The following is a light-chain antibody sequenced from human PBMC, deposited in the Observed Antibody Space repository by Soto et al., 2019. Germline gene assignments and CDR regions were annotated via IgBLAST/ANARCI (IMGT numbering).Light chain of an antibody. V-gene: IGKV1-39*01. CDR3: QQSYSTPPM. CDR2: GAS. CDR1: QSIRSY. Sequence: DIQMTQSPSSLSASVGDRVTITCRASQSIRSYLNWYQQKPGKVPNLLIYGASSLQSGVPSRFSGSGSGTDFTLTISSQPPEDFATYYCQQSYSTPPMFGQGTKVEIK. J-gene: IGKJ1*01.